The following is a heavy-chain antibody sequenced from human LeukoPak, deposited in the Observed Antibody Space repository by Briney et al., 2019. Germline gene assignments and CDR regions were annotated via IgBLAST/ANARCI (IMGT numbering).Heavy chain of an antibody. V-gene: IGHV4-4*07. D-gene: IGHD4-17*01. J-gene: IGHJ4*02. CDR3: ARENNSEDGEYIGY. CDR2: IYTSGST. CDR1: GGSISSYY. Sequence: PSETLSLTCTFSGGSISSYYWSWIRQPAGKGLEWIGRIYTSGSTNYNPSLKSRVTMSVDTSKNQFSLKLSSVTAADTAVYCCARENNSEDGEYIGYWGEGPLVTVSS.